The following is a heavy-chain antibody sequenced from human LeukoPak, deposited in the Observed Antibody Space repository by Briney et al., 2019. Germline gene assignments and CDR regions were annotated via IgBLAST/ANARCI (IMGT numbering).Heavy chain of an antibody. D-gene: IGHD5-12*01. CDR3: TPSGYDYAQGFDY. V-gene: IGHV3-15*01. J-gene: IGHJ4*02. Sequence: KSGGSLRLSCTASGFTFKDYAMYWVRQAPGKGLEWVGRIKSKTDGGTTDYAAPVKGRFTISRDDSKNTLYLQMNSLKTEDTAVYYCTPSGYDYAQGFDYWGQGTLVTVSS. CDR1: GFTFKDYA. CDR2: IKSKTDGGTT.